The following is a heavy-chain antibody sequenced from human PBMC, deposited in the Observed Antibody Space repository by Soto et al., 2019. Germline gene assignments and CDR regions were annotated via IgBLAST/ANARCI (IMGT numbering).Heavy chain of an antibody. Sequence: EVQLLESGGGLVQPGGSLRLSCAASGFTFNNYAMTWVRQAPGTGLEWFSAISGGGDNTSYADSVKGRFTVSRYGSKNAVYLQMSSLRVEDTALYYCAKGRGGSGSLTPRVDFWGQGTLGTVSS. CDR1: GFTFNNYA. CDR2: ISGGGDNT. CDR3: AKGRGGSGSLTPRVDF. J-gene: IGHJ4*02. V-gene: IGHV3-23*01. D-gene: IGHD3-10*01.